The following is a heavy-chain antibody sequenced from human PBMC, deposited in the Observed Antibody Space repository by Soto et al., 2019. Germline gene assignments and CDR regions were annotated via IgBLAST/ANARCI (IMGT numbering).Heavy chain of an antibody. D-gene: IGHD2-21*01. CDR3: AGAGDASYYYYGMDV. CDR1: GFTFSSYS. J-gene: IGHJ6*02. CDR2: ISSSSSTI. Sequence: EVQLVESGGGLVQPGGSLRLSCAASGFTFSSYSMNWVRQAPGKGLEWVSYISSSSSTIYYADSVKGRFTISRDNAKNSLYLQMNSLRDEDTAVYYCAGAGDASYYYYGMDVWGQGTTVTVSS. V-gene: IGHV3-48*02.